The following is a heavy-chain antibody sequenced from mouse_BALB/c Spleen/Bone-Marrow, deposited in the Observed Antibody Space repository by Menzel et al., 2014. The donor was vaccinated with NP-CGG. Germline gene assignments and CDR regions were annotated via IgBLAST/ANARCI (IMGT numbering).Heavy chain of an antibody. CDR3: ARGIDYYAMDC. CDR1: GYTFSSYW. V-gene: IGHV1-9*01. J-gene: IGHJ4*01. CDR2: ILPVSGRT. Sequence: VQLQQSGAELMKPGASVKISCKATGYTFSSYWIEWVKQRPGHGLEWIGEILPVSGRTNYNEKFKGKATFTADTSSNTAYMQLSSLTSEDSAVYYGARGIDYYAMDCWGQGTSGTGSS.